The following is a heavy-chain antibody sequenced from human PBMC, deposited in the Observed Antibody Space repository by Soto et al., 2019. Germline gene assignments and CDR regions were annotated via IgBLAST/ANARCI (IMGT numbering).Heavy chain of an antibody. Sequence: QVQLVQSGAEVKKPGSSVKVSCKASGGTFSSYAISWVRQAPGQGLEWMGGIIPIFGTANYAQKFQGRVTITADDSTSTAYMELSSLRSADTAVSSCARDRSSGYSYGSGIGFWVAPWAQGTLVTVSS. D-gene: IGHD5-18*01. CDR1: GGTFSSYA. CDR3: ARDRSSGYSYGSGIGFWVAP. J-gene: IGHJ5*02. V-gene: IGHV1-69*01. CDR2: IIPIFGTA.